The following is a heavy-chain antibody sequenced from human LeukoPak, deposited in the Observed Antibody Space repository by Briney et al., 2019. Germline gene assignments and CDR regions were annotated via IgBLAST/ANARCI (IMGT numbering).Heavy chain of an antibody. D-gene: IGHD3-16*02. V-gene: IGHV1-8*01. CDR3: ARVPIVRLPSSFDP. CDR1: GYTFTSYD. Sequence: ASVKVSCKASGYTFTSYDINWVRQATGQGLEWMGWMNPNTGNTGSAQRFQGRVTMTRDTSISTAYMERSSLRSEDTAVYYCARVPIVRLPSSFDPWGQGTLVTVSS. J-gene: IGHJ5*02. CDR2: MNPNTGNT.